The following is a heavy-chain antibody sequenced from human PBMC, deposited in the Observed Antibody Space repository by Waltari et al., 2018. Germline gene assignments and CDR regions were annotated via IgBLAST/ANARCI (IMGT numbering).Heavy chain of an antibody. Sequence: EVQLVESGGGLIQPGGSLRLSCAASGVSVDNIHMSWVRQAPGKGLEWCSVVDNGGYHEYADSVKGRCTIPRDTSTNTLYLRMNSLRADDTAVYFCARDLGWMDVWGQGTTVTVSS. CDR3: ARDLGWMDV. J-gene: IGHJ6*02. CDR1: GVSVDNIH. CDR2: VDNGGYH. V-gene: IGHV3-53*01. D-gene: IGHD6-19*01.